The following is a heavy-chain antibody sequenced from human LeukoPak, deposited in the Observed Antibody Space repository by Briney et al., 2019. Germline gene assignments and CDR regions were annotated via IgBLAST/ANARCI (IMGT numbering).Heavy chain of an antibody. J-gene: IGHJ4*02. Sequence: PGGSLRLSCAASGFTFSSYGMHWVRQAPGKGLEWVAFTRYDGSDKYYVDSVKGRFTISRDNSKNTLYLQMNRLRAEDTAMYFCAKDRHVWGYSYGQTFDYWGQGTLVIVSS. CDR1: GFTFSSYG. CDR2: TRYDGSDK. CDR3: AKDRHVWGYSYGQTFDY. V-gene: IGHV3-30*02. D-gene: IGHD5-18*01.